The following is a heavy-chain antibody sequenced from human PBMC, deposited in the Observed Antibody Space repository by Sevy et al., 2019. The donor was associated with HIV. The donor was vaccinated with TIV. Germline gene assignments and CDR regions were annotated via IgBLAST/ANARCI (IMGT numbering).Heavy chain of an antibody. J-gene: IGHJ4*02. CDR3: ARGGWEDFEY. CDR1: GGSISSYY. CDR2: IYYSGST. Sequence: SETLSLTCTVSGGSISSYYWSWIRQPPGKGLEWIGYIYYSGSTNYNPSLKSRVTISVDTSKNQFSLKLNSVTAADTAVYFCARGGWEDFEYWGQGTQVTVSS. V-gene: IGHV4-59*01. D-gene: IGHD6-19*01.